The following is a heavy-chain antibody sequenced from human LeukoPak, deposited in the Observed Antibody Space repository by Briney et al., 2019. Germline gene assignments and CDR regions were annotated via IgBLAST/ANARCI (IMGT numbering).Heavy chain of an antibody. J-gene: IGHJ2*01. V-gene: IGHV1-69*05. Sequence: ASVKVSCKASGGTFSSYAISWVRQAPGQGLEWMGGIIPIFGTANYAQKFQGRVTITTDESTSTAYMELSSLRSEDTAVYYCARDHYYDSSGYYKPRYWYFDLWGRGTLVTVSS. CDR3: ARDHYYDSSGYYKPRYWYFDL. CDR2: IIPIFGTA. D-gene: IGHD3-22*01. CDR1: GGTFSSYA.